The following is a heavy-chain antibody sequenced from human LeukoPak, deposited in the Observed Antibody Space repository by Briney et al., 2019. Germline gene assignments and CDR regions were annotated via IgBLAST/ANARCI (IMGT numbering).Heavy chain of an antibody. CDR2: INPNSGGT. D-gene: IGHD6-19*01. CDR1: GYTFTSYD. V-gene: IGHV1-2*02. J-gene: IGHJ4*02. Sequence: GASVKVSCKASGYTFTSYDINWVRQATGQGLEWMGWINPNSGGTNYAQKFQGRVTMTRDTSISTAYMELSRLRSDDSAVYYCARDTTVAGSVPHYWGQGTLVTVSS. CDR3: ARDTTVAGSVPHY.